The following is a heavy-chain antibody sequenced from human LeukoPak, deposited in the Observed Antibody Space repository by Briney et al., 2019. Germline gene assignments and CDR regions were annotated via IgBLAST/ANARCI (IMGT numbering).Heavy chain of an antibody. CDR3: AKYFCSGGSCFHPPDY. D-gene: IGHD2-15*01. V-gene: IGHV3-23*01. CDR1: GFTFSSYA. Sequence: GGSLRLSCAASGFTFSSYAMSWVRQAPGKGLEWVSAISGSGGSTYYADSVKGRFTISRDNSKNTLYLQMNSLRAEDTAVYYCAKYFCSGGSCFHPPDYWGQGALVTVSS. J-gene: IGHJ4*02. CDR2: ISGSGGST.